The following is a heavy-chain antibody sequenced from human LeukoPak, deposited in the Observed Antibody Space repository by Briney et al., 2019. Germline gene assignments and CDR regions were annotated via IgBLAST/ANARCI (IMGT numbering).Heavy chain of an antibody. CDR2: IYYSGST. J-gene: IGHJ6*03. V-gene: IGHV4-39*01. CDR1: GGSISSSSYY. Sequence: SETLSLTCTVSGGSISSSSYYWGWIRQPPGKGLEWIGSIYYSGSTYYNPSLKSRVTISVDTSKNQFSLKLSSVTAADTAVYYCARAGKYQLLGDYYYYYYMDVWGKGTTVTVSS. CDR3: ARAGKYQLLGDYYYYYYMDV. D-gene: IGHD2-2*01.